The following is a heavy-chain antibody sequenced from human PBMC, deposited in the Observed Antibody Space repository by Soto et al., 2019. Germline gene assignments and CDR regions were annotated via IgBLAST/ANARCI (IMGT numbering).Heavy chain of an antibody. Sequence: QVQLVQSGAEVKKPGSSVKVSCKASGGTFTSYVISWVRQAPGQGLEWLGGIIAMYGTTYYAQKFQGRVTISADESTSTGCMGLSSPRSEDTAVYYYARIGTLEWIDDYWGQETRVTVSS. J-gene: IGHJ4*02. D-gene: IGHD1-26*01. CDR1: GGTFTSYV. V-gene: IGHV1-69*12. CDR3: ARIGTLEWIDDY. CDR2: IIAMYGTT.